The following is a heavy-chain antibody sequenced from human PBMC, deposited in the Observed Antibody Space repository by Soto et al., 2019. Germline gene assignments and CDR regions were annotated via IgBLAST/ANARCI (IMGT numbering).Heavy chain of an antibody. V-gene: IGHV1-3*01. Sequence: ASVKVSCKASGYTFTIYAMHWVRQAPGQRLEWMGWINAGNGNTKYSQKFQGRVTITRDTSASTAYMELSSLRSEDTAVYYCARGGQVGLVAYYWGQGTLVTVSS. J-gene: IGHJ4*02. CDR3: ARGGQVGLVAYY. CDR1: GYTFTIYA. CDR2: INAGNGNT. D-gene: IGHD5-12*01.